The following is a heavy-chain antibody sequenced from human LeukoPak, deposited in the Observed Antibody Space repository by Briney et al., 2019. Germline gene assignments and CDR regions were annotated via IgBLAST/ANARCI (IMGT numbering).Heavy chain of an antibody. D-gene: IGHD3-16*02. J-gene: IGHJ4*02. CDR1: GGSISRGSYY. V-gene: IGHV4-61*01. CDR2: ISNTGST. Sequence: SQTLSLTCTVSGGSISRGSYYWSWIRQPPGKGLEWIGYISNTGSTNYSPSLKSRVIIAADTSKNQFSLMLRNVTAADTAVYYCARGRTGGICWGQGILVTVSS. CDR3: ARGRTGGIC.